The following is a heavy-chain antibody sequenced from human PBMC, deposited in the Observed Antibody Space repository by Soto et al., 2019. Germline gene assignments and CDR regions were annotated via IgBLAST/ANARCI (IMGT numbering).Heavy chain of an antibody. CDR2: IRSKDYGGTT. CDR1: GFTFTYFS. Sequence: PGWSLRLSGATCGFTFTYFSISWVRQAPGRGLEWVGFIRSKDYGGTTEYAASVKGRFAISRDDSTGIADLQMNSLKNEDTAVYYCTREIPYLDSCGQGTLVPVCS. J-gene: IGHJ5*01. D-gene: IGHD2-21*01. CDR3: TREIPYLDS. V-gene: IGHV3-49*02.